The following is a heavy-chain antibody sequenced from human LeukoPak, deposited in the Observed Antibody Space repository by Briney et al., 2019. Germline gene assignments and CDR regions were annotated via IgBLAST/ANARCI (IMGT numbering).Heavy chain of an antibody. CDR3: ARSHLNSNYVN. J-gene: IGHJ4*02. D-gene: IGHD4-11*01. V-gene: IGHV4-39*07. Sequence: SETLSLTCTASGGSISSGGYYWSWIRQPPGKGLEWIGEINHSGSTNYNPSLKSRVTISVDTSKNQFSLKLSSVTAADTAVYYCARSHLNSNYVNWGQGTLVTVSS. CDR2: INHSGST. CDR1: GGSISSGGYY.